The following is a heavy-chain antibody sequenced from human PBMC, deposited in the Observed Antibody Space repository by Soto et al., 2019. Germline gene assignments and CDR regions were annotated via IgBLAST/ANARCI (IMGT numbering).Heavy chain of an antibody. D-gene: IGHD4-17*01. V-gene: IGHV3-33*01. CDR1: GFTFSSYG. J-gene: IGHJ6*02. CDR3: ARYIAYHGVLYYGMDV. Sequence: QVQLVESGGGVGQPGRSLRLSCAASGFTFSSYGMHWVRQAPGKGLEWVAVIWYDGSNKYYADSVKGRFTISRDNSKNTLYLQMNSLRAEDTAVYYCARYIAYHGVLYYGMDVWGQGTTVTVSS. CDR2: IWYDGSNK.